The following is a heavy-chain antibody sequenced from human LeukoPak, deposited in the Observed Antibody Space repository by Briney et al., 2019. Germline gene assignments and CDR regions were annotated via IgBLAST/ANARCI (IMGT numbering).Heavy chain of an antibody. CDR1: GGSISSYY. CDR3: ARAPGSHDDY. CDR2: IYYSGST. V-gene: IGHV4-59*01. J-gene: IGHJ4*02. Sequence: SETLSLTCTVSGGSISSYYWSWIRQPPGKGLEWIGYIYYSGSTNYNPSLKSRVTISVDTSKNQFSLKLSSVTAADTAVYYYARAPGSHDDYWGQGTLVTVSS. D-gene: IGHD1-26*01.